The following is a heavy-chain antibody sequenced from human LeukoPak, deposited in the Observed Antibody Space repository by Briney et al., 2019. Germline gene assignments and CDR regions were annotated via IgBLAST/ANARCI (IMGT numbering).Heavy chain of an antibody. CDR2: IYYRGDI. D-gene: IGHD3/OR15-3a*01. J-gene: IGHJ4*02. Sequence: SETLSLTCSVSDGSIRTYYWSWIRQSPGQGLEWIGNIYYRGDINYNPSLKSRVIISIDTTKNQFSLKVTSLTAADTAVYYCATNKDWAEADWGQGTLVIVSS. V-gene: IGHV4-59*03. CDR1: DGSIRTYY. CDR3: ATNKDWAEAD.